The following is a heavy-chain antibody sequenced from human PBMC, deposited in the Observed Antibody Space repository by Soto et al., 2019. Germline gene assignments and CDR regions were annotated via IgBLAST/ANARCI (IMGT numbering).Heavy chain of an antibody. Sequence: QVQLVQSGAEVKKPGSSVKVSCKASGGTFSSYAISWVRQAPGQGLEWMGGIIPIFGTANYAQKFQGRVTITADESTSTAYMELRRLRSENTTVYYCAREMGITKVRGVTGFDYWGHGTLVTVSS. V-gene: IGHV1-69*01. CDR3: AREMGITKVRGVTGFDY. J-gene: IGHJ4*01. CDR2: IIPIFGTA. CDR1: GGTFSSYA. D-gene: IGHD3-10*01.